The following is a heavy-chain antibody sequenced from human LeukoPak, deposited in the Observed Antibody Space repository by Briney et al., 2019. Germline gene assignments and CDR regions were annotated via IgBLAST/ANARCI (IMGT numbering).Heavy chain of an antibody. V-gene: IGHV4-59*12. D-gene: IGHD3-9*01. CDR2: IYYSGST. J-gene: IGHJ5*02. Sequence: SETLSLTCTVPGGSISSYYWSWIRQPPGKGLEWIGYIYYSGSTNYNPSLKSRVTISVDTSKNQFSLKLSSVTAADTAVYYCANGDILTGYHWGQGTLVTVSS. CDR3: ANGDILTGYH. CDR1: GGSISSYY.